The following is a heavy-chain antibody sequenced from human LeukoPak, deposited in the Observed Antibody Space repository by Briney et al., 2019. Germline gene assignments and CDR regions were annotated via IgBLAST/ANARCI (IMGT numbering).Heavy chain of an antibody. Sequence: SSETLSLTCTVSGGSISSYYWSWIRQPPGKGLEWIGYIYYSGGTNYNPSLKSRVTISVDTSKNQFSLKLSSVTAADTAVYYCASRSIAAAGVSWFDPWGQGTLVTVSS. J-gene: IGHJ5*02. CDR3: ASRSIAAAGVSWFDP. CDR1: GGSISSYY. D-gene: IGHD6-13*01. CDR2: IYYSGGT. V-gene: IGHV4-59*01.